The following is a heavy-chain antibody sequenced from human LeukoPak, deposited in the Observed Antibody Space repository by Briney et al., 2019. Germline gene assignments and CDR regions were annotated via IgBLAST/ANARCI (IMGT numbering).Heavy chain of an antibody. CDR1: GDSVSSNSDA. Sequence: SQTLSLTCAISGDSVSSNSDAWNWIRQSPSRGLEWLGRTYYSCKRYYHYAVSMKSRITVNPDTSKNQFSLQLNSVTPEDTAVYYCARTRDLGPDYWGQGTLVTVSS. CDR3: ARTRDLGPDY. J-gene: IGHJ4*02. CDR2: TYYSCKRYY. V-gene: IGHV6-1*01. D-gene: IGHD1-26*01.